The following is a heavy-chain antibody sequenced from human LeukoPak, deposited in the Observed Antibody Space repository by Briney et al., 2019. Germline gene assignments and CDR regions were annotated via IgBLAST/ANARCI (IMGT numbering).Heavy chain of an antibody. V-gene: IGHV3-21*01. Sequence: GGSLRLSCPASGFTLSSYSMNWVRQAPGKGLEWVSSLSSSGSYIYYADSVKGRFTISRDNTNNSLYLHMNSLRTEDTAVYYCARDRLSSGWLTDYWGQGILVTVSS. J-gene: IGHJ4*02. CDR1: GFTLSSYS. D-gene: IGHD6-19*01. CDR2: LSSSGSYI. CDR3: ARDRLSSGWLTDY.